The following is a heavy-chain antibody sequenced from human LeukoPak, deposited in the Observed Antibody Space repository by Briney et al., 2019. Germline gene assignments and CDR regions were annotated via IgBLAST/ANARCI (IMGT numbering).Heavy chain of an antibody. CDR2: IYIEGSTT. J-gene: IGHJ4*02. Sequence: GGSLRLSRAASGFIFSSYWMHWVRQAPGKGLVWVSRIYIEGSTTSYADSVKGRFTISRDNAKNTLYLQMNSLRVEDTAVYYCARGEYAFDYWGQGTLVTVSS. D-gene: IGHD2-2*01. CDR3: ARGEYAFDY. V-gene: IGHV3-74*01. CDR1: GFIFSSYW.